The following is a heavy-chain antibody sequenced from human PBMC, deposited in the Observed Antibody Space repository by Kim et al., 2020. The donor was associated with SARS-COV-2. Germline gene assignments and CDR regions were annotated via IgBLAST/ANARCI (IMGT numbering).Heavy chain of an antibody. CDR3: ARGGDTSGSPDGDY. V-gene: IGHV3-7*01. D-gene: IGHD1-26*01. CDR2: INQDGSEK. CDR1: GFTFSRYW. Sequence: GGSLRLSCGASGFTFSRYWMSWVRQAPEKGLEWLANINQDGSEKHYVDSVKGRFTISRDNVHSSLYLQMNNLRGDDTAVYYCARGGDTSGSPDGDYWGQGNLVTVSS. J-gene: IGHJ4*02.